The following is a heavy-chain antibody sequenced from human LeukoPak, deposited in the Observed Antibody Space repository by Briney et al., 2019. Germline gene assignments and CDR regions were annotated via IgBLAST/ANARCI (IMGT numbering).Heavy chain of an antibody. CDR2: ISYDGSNK. CDR1: GFTFSSYA. V-gene: IGHV3-30-3*01. CDR3: ARAVDIVATILDY. D-gene: IGHD5-12*01. Sequence: PGGSLRLSCAASGFTFSSYAMHWVRQAPGKGLEWVAVISYDGSNKYYADSVKGRFTISRDNSKNTLYLQMNSLRAEDTAVYYCARAVDIVATILDYWGQGTLVTVSS. J-gene: IGHJ4*02.